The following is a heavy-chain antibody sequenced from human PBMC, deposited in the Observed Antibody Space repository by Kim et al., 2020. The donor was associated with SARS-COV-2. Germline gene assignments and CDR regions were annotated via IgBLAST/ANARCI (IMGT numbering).Heavy chain of an antibody. D-gene: IGHD2-21*01. CDR2: IKSLSDGGTS. CDR3: TTVSIR. CDR1: GIPFSNAW. Sequence: GGSLRLSCAVSGIPFSNAWMNWVRQAPGRGLEWVGRIKSLSDGGTSDYAAPVKGRFTISIDDSKNTLYLQMNSLKREDAGVYYCTTVSIRWGQGTMVTVS. V-gene: IGHV3-15*01. J-gene: IGHJ4*02.